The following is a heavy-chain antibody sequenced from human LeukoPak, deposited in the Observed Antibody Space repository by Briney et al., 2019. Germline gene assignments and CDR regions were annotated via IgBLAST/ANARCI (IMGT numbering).Heavy chain of an antibody. CDR2: IIPIFGTA. CDR3: ARGRTVTPYYYYYMDV. CDR1: GGTFISYA. V-gene: IGHV1-69*05. Sequence: SVKVSCKASGGTFISYAISWVRQAPGQGLEGMGRIIPIFGTANYAQKFQGRVTITTDESTSTAYMELSSLRSEDTAVYYCARGRTVTPYYYYYMDVWGKGTTVTVSS. J-gene: IGHJ6*03. D-gene: IGHD4-17*01.